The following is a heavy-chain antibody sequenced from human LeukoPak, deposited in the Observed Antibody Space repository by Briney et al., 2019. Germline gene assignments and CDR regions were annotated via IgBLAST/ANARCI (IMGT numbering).Heavy chain of an antibody. Sequence: PSETLSLTCTVSGGSISSYYWSWLRQPPGKGLEWIGYIYYSGSTNYNPSLKSRVTISVDTCKNQFSLKLSSVTAADTAVYYCARDIHLYDVWGQGTTVTVSS. CDR2: IYYSGST. J-gene: IGHJ6*02. CDR3: ARDIHLYDV. CDR1: GGSISSYY. V-gene: IGHV4-59*01. D-gene: IGHD2-2*02.